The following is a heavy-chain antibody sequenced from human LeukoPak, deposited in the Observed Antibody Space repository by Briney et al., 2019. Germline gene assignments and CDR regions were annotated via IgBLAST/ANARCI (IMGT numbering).Heavy chain of an antibody. CDR1: GFTFSSYA. V-gene: IGHV3-30*04. D-gene: IGHD1-26*01. Sequence: GGSLRLSCAASGFTFSSYAMHWVRQAPGKGLEWVAVISYDGSNKYYADSVKGRFTISRDNSKNTLYLQMNSLRAEDTAVYYCAKDLDVGATGEHYFDYWGQGTLVTVSS. J-gene: IGHJ4*02. CDR3: AKDLDVGATGEHYFDY. CDR2: ISYDGSNK.